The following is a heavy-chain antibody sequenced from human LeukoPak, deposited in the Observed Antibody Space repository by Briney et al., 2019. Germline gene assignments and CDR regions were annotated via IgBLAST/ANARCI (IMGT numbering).Heavy chain of an antibody. CDR1: GFTFNTYG. V-gene: IGHV3-30*02. J-gene: IGHJ4*02. CDR2: IRYDGTAK. Sequence: HPGGSLRLSCAASGFTFNTYGMHWVRQAPGKGLEWVTFIRYDGTAKNYADSVKGRFTVSRDNSKTTLYLQMNSLRAEDTAVYYCAKNQRPNSGWSFDYWGQGTLVTVSS. D-gene: IGHD6-19*01. CDR3: AKNQRPNSGWSFDY.